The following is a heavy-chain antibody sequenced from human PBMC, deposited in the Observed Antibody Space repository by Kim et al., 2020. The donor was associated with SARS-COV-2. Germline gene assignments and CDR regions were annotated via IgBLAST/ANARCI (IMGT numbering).Heavy chain of an antibody. CDR2: INHSGST. J-gene: IGHJ5*02. Sequence: SETLSLTCAVYGGSFSGYYWSWIRQPPGKGLEWIGEINHSGSTNYNPSLKSRVTISVDTSKNQFSLKLSSVTAADTAVYYCARGGITGTTCWFDPWGQGTLVTVSS. CDR1: GGSFSGYY. V-gene: IGHV4-34*01. CDR3: ARGGITGTTCWFDP. D-gene: IGHD1-7*01.